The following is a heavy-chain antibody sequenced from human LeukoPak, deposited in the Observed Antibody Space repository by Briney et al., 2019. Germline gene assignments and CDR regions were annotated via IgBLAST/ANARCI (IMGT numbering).Heavy chain of an antibody. V-gene: IGHV3-21*01. CDR3: ARDPYMVAHFDY. CDR1: GFTFSSYS. J-gene: IGHJ4*02. Sequence: PGGSLRLSCAASGFTFSSYSMNWVRQAPGKGLEWVSSISSSSSYIYYADSVKGRFTISRDNAKNSLYLQMNSLRAEDTAVYYCARDPYMVAHFDYWGQGTLVTVSS. D-gene: IGHD3-10*01. CDR2: ISSSSSYI.